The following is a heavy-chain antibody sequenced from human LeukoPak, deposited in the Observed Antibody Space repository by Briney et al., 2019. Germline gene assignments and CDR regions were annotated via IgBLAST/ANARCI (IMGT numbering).Heavy chain of an antibody. J-gene: IGHJ4*02. CDR3: AKARGTDYGDYVIFDY. Sequence: GGSLRLSCATSGYIFSTFGMSWVRQAPGKGLEWVSSISGSGDSTYYADSVKGRFAISRNNSKSTLYLQLSSLRAEDTAVYYCAKARGTDYGDYVIFDYWGQGTLVTVSS. D-gene: IGHD4-17*01. CDR2: ISGSGDST. V-gene: IGHV3-23*01. CDR1: GYIFSTFG.